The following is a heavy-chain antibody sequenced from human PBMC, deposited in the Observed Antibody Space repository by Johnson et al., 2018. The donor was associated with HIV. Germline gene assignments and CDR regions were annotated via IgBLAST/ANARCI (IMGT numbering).Heavy chain of an antibody. J-gene: IGHJ3*02. Sequence: VQLVESGGGVVQPGRSLRLSCAASGFTFSSYAMSWVRQAPGKGLEWVSLISSDDTTYSADSVKGRFTISRDTSKNTLYVQMNGLRAEDSAVYYCATGSLVVVGADGLLQLHDAFDIWGRGTKVTVSS. V-gene: IGHV3-23*03. CDR1: GFTFSSYA. CDR3: ATGSLVVVGADGLLQLHDAFDI. D-gene: IGHD2-15*01. CDR2: ISSDDTT.